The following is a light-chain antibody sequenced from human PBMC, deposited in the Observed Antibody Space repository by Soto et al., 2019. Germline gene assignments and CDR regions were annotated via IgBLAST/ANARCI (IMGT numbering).Light chain of an antibody. V-gene: IGKV3-15*01. J-gene: IGKJ2*01. CDR3: QQYNNWPPYT. Sequence: IVMTQSPATLSVSPGDRVTLSCRASQSVSSDLAWYQQRPGQAHRLLIYGPSTRATGIPAMFSGTGSGTEFTLTISSLQSEDFAIYYCQQYNNWPPYTFGQGNKLEIK. CDR2: GPS. CDR1: QSVSSD.